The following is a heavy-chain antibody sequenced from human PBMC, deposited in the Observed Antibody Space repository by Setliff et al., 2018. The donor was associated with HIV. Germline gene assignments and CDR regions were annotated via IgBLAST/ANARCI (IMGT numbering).Heavy chain of an antibody. Sequence: PSETLSLTCTVSGGSISSYYWSWIRQPPGKGLEWIGYIYTSGSTNYNPSLKSRVTISVDTSKNQFSLKLSSVTAADTAVYYCARVYYGSGWYFDLWGRGTLVTVSS. J-gene: IGHJ2*01. CDR3: ARVYYGSGWYFDL. V-gene: IGHV4-4*08. D-gene: IGHD3-10*01. CDR1: GGSISSYY. CDR2: IYTSGST.